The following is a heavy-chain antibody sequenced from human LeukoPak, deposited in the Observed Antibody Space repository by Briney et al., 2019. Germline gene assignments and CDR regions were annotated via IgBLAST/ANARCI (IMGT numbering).Heavy chain of an antibody. CDR2: ISGSGGST. D-gene: IGHD3-22*01. Sequence: EASLRLSCAASGFTFSSYAMSWVRQAPGKGLEWVSAISGSGGSTYYADSVKGRFTISRDNSKNTLYLQMNSLRAEDTAVYYCAKDYYDSSGYYFNFDYWGQGTLVTVSS. CDR3: AKDYYDSSGYYFNFDY. CDR1: GFTFSSYA. J-gene: IGHJ4*02. V-gene: IGHV3-23*01.